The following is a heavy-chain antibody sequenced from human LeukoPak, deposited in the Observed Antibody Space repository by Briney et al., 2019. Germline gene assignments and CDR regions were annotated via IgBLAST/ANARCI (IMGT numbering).Heavy chain of an antibody. J-gene: IGHJ4*02. CDR1: GGSINSGGYY. V-gene: IGHV4-30-2*01. CDR3: ARELTTYYDILTGYYRN. Sequence: SQTLSLTCTVSGGSINSGGYYWSWIRQPPGKGLEWIGYIYHSGSTYYNPSLKSRVTISIDRSKNHFSLKLSSVTAADTAVYYCARELTTYYDILTGYYRNWGQGTLVTVSS. CDR2: IYHSGST. D-gene: IGHD3-9*01.